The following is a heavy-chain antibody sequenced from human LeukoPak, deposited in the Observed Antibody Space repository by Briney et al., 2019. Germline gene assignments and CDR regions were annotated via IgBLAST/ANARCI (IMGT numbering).Heavy chain of an antibody. CDR1: GYTFTSYY. Sequence: ASVKVSCKASGYTFTSYYMHWVRQAPGQGLEWMGIINPSGGSTSYAQKFQGRVTMTRDTSTSTVYMELSSLRSEDTAVYYCAREPNHGIVGATMAFDYWGQGTLVTVSS. CDR2: INPSGGST. CDR3: AREPNHGIVGATMAFDY. J-gene: IGHJ4*02. V-gene: IGHV1-46*01. D-gene: IGHD1-26*01.